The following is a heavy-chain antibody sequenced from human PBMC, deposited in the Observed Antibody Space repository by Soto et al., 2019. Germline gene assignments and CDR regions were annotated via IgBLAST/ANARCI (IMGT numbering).Heavy chain of an antibody. D-gene: IGHD3-3*01. CDR3: AREGPSSITIFGVVTMPQNWFGP. CDR2: ISSSSSYI. V-gene: IGHV3-21*01. J-gene: IGHJ5*02. Sequence: RGSLRLSCAASGFTFSSYSMNWVRQAPGKGLEWVSSISSSSSYIYYADSVKGRFTISRDNAKNSLYLQMNSLRAEDTAVYYCAREGPSSITIFGVVTMPQNWFGPWGQGTLVTVSS. CDR1: GFTFSSYS.